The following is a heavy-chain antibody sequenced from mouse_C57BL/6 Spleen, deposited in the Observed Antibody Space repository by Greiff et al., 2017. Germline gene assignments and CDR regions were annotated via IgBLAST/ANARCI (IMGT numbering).Heavy chain of an antibody. CDR1: GYTFTSYW. CDR3: ARGATVVEEDFDY. J-gene: IGHJ2*01. Sequence: QVQLQQPGAELVRPGTSVKLSCKASGYTFTSYWMHWVKQRPGQGLEWIGVIDPSDSYTNYNQKFKGKATLTVDTSSSTAYMQLSSLTSEDSAVYYCARGATVVEEDFDYWGQGTTLTVSS. V-gene: IGHV1-59*01. CDR2: IDPSDSYT. D-gene: IGHD1-1*01.